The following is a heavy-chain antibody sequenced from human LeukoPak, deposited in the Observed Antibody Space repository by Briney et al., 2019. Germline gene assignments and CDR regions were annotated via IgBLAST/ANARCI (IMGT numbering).Heavy chain of an antibody. J-gene: IGHJ4*02. CDR3: AKDDPTGRYL. Sequence: PGGSLRLSCAASGFSFSNYWMSWVRQAPGKGLEWVANVKQDGSETYFVDSVKDRFTISRDNAKNSLYLQMNSLRAEDTAVYYCAKDDPTGRYLWGQGTLVPVSS. CDR1: GFSFSNYW. V-gene: IGHV3-7*01. D-gene: IGHD1-26*01. CDR2: VKQDGSET.